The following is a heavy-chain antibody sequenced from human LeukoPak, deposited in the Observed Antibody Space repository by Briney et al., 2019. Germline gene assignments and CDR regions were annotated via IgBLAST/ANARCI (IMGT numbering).Heavy chain of an antibody. Sequence: PSEPLSLTCAVYGQSFSEYYWSWIRQPPGKGLEWIGQINHSGGTNYHPSLKTRVTISLDTSKNQVSLKLRSVTAADTAVYYCAFEGPVSGYAFDPWGQGALVAVSS. V-gene: IGHV4-34*01. D-gene: IGHD5-12*01. CDR1: GQSFSEYY. CDR3: AFEGPVSGYAFDP. J-gene: IGHJ5*02. CDR2: INHSGGT.